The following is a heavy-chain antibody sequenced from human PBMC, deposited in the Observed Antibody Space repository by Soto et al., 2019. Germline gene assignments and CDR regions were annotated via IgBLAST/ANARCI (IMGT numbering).Heavy chain of an antibody. J-gene: IGHJ6*02. D-gene: IGHD3-22*01. Sequence: WGSLLLSCAASGFTFSSYGMHWVRQAPGKGLDPVAVISYDGSNKYYADSVKGRFTISRDNSKNTLYLQMNSLRAEDTAVYYCAKDLAIYDSSGPYYYYGMDVWGQGTTVTVSS. V-gene: IGHV3-30*18. CDR1: GFTFSSYG. CDR3: AKDLAIYDSSGPYYYYGMDV. CDR2: ISYDGSNK.